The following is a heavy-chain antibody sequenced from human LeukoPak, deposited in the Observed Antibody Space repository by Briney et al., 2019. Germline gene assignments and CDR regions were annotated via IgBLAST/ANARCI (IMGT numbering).Heavy chain of an antibody. CDR3: ARHRTVTTPLISWFDP. CDR2: INHSGST. D-gene: IGHD4-17*01. J-gene: IGHJ5*02. CDR1: GVSFSGYY. V-gene: IGHV4-34*01. Sequence: SETLSLTCAVYGVSFSGYYWSWIRQPPGKGLEWIGEINHSGSTYYNPSLKSRVTISVDTSKNQFSLKLSSVTAADTAVYYCARHRTVTTPLISWFDPWGQGTLVTVSS.